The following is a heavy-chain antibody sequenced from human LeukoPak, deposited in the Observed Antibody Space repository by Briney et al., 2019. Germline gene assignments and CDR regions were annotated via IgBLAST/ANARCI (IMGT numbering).Heavy chain of an antibody. D-gene: IGHD2-2*01. J-gene: IGHJ6*02. CDR1: GYTFTSYY. CDR2: INPSGGST. CDR3: ARGSTSLDV. Sequence: ASVKVSCKASGYTFTSYYMHWVRQAPGQGLEWMGIINPSGGSTSYADSVKGRFTISRDNAKNTLYLQMNSLRAEDTAVYYCARGSTSLDVWGQGTTVTVSS. V-gene: IGHV1-46*04.